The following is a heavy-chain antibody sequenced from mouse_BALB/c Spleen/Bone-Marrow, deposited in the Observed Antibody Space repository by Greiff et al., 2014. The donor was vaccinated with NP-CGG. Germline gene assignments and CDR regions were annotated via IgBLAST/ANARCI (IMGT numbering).Heavy chain of an antibody. CDR2: IYWDDDK. J-gene: IGHJ1*01. D-gene: IGHD2-12*01. V-gene: IGHV8-12*01. CDR1: GFSLSTSGMG. Sequence: SGPGILQPSQTLSLTCSFSGFSLSTSGMGVSWIRQPSGKGLEWLAHIYWDDDKRYNPSLKSRLTISKDTSRNQVFLKITSVDTADTATYYCVRREEGYYLRYFDVWGAGTTVTVSS. CDR3: VRREEGYYLRYFDV.